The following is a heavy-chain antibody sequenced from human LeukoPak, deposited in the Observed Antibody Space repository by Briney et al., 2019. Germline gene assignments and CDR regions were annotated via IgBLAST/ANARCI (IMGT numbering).Heavy chain of an antibody. J-gene: IGHJ4*02. CDR3: AKAGIAVPATPEY. CDR2: IGGRDDRT. V-gene: IGHV3-23*01. Sequence: PGGSLRLSCAASGFTLTGHTMTWFRQAPGKGLEWVSLIGGRDDRTYYADSVKGRFTISRDNSKNTLYLQMNSLRAEDTAVYYCAKAGIAVPATPEYCGQGTQVTVSS. CDR1: GFTLTGHT. D-gene: IGHD6-19*01.